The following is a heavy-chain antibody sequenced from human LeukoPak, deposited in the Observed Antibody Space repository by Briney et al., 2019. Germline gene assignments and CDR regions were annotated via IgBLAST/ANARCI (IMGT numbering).Heavy chain of an antibody. CDR1: GFTFDDYA. Sequence: GGSLRLSCAASGFTFDDYAMHWVRQAPGKGLEWVSVIYSCGSTYYADSVKGRFTISRDNSKSTLYLQMNSLRAEDTAVYYCARDSEVGVRGVPSYWGQGTLVTVSS. J-gene: IGHJ4*02. CDR2: IYSCGST. D-gene: IGHD3-10*01. CDR3: ARDSEVGVRGVPSY. V-gene: IGHV3-66*01.